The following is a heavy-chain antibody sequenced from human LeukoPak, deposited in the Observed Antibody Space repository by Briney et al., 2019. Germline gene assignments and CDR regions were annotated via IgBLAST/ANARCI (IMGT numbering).Heavy chain of an antibody. CDR3: VELGITMIGGV. CDR2: ISSSSSYI. J-gene: IGHJ6*04. Sequence: GRSLRLSCAASGFTFSSYGMHWVRQAPGKGLEWVSSISSSSSYIYYADSVKGRFTISRDNAKNSLYLQMNSLRAEDTAVYYCVELGITMIGGVWGKGTTVTISS. D-gene: IGHD3-10*02. V-gene: IGHV3-21*01. CDR1: GFTFSSYG.